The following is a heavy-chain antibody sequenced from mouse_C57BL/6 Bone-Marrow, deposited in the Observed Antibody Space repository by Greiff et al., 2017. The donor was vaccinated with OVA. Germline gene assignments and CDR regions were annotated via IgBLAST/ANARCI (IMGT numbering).Heavy chain of an antibody. J-gene: IGHJ2*01. Sequence: EVKLLESGGGLVQPGESLKLSCESNEYEFPSHDMSWVRKTPEKRLELVAAINSDGGSTYYPDTMERRFIISRDNTKETLYLRMSSLRSEDTALYYCASLPGYYFDYWGQGTTLTVSS. CDR2: INSDGGST. CDR1: EYEFPSHD. V-gene: IGHV5-2*01. CDR3: ASLPGYYFDY.